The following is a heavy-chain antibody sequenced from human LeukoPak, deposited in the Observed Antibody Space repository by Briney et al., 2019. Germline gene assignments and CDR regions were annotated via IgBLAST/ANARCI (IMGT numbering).Heavy chain of an antibody. CDR2: IYYSGST. Sequence: SETLSLTCTVSGGSISSYYWSWIRQPPGKGLEWIGYIYYSGSTNYNLSLKSRVSTSVDTSKNQFSLKLSSVTAADTAVYYCAGRGSGSYYYAFDIWGQGTMVTVSS. V-gene: IGHV4-59*08. J-gene: IGHJ3*02. CDR3: AGRGSGSYYYAFDI. CDR1: GGSISSYY. D-gene: IGHD1-26*01.